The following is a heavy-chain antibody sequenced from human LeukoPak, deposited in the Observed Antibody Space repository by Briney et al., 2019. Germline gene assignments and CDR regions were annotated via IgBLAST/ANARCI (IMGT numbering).Heavy chain of an antibody. V-gene: IGHV3-48*03. J-gene: IGHJ6*02. Sequence: PGGSLRLSCAASGFTFSSYAMNWVRQSPGKGLEWVSGISGNGVTRHYADSVKGRFTISRDNAKNSLYLQMNSLRAEDTAVYYCARSLLQYCSGGSCYSDYYYYYGMDVWGQGTTVTVSS. CDR2: ISGNGVTR. D-gene: IGHD2-15*01. CDR3: ARSLLQYCSGGSCYSDYYYYYGMDV. CDR1: GFTFSSYA.